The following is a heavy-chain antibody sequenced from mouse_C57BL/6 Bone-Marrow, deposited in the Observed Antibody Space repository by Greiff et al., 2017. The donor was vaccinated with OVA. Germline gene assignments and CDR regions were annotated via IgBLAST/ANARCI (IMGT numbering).Heavy chain of an antibody. CDR3: ARPYYCGFGY. D-gene: IGHD1-1*01. Sequence: DVKLVESGGDLVKPGGSLKLSCAASGFTFSSYGMSWVRQTPDKRLEWVATISSGGSYTYYPDSVKGRFTISRDNAKNTLYLQMSSLKSEDTAMYYCARPYYCGFGYWGQGTALTVSS. J-gene: IGHJ2*01. V-gene: IGHV5-6*02. CDR1: GFTFSSYG. CDR2: ISSGGSYT.